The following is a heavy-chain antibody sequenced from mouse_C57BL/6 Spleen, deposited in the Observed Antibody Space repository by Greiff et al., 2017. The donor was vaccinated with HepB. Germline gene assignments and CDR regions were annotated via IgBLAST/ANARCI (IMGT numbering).Heavy chain of an antibody. CDR3: ATMENFDY. D-gene: IGHD2-3*01. CDR1: GYAFSSSW. V-gene: IGHV1-82*01. Sequence: LQESGPELVKPGASVKISCKASGYAFSSSWMNWVKQRPGKGLEWIGRIYPGDGDTNYNGKFKGKATLTADKSSSTAYMQLSSLTSEDSAVYFCATMENFDYWGQGTTLTVSS. J-gene: IGHJ2*01. CDR2: IYPGDGDT.